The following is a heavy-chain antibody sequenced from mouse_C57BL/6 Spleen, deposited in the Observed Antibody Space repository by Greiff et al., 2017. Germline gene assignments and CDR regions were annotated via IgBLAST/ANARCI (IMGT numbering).Heavy chain of an antibody. V-gene: IGHV2-2*01. D-gene: IGHD2-3*01. CDR1: GFSLTSYG. CDR2: IWSGGGT. J-gene: IGHJ4*01. Sequence: VQLQQSGPGLVQPSPSLSITCTVSGFSLTSYGVHWVRQSPGKGLEWLGVIWSGGGTDYNAAFISRLGISKDNSKCQVFFKMNSLQADDTDIYYCARKGDYEDAMDYWGQGTSVTVSS. CDR3: ARKGDYEDAMDY.